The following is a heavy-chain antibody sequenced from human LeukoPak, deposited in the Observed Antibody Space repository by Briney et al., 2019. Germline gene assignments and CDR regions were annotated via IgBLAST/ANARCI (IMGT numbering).Heavy chain of an antibody. CDR3: ARGLAVAGTIFDH. D-gene: IGHD6-19*01. CDR2: IYHSGST. J-gene: IGHJ4*02. Sequence: SETLSLTCAVSGGSISSANWWSWVRQPPGKGLEWIGEIYHSGSTNYNPSLKSRVTMSVDKSKNQFSLMLSSVTAADTALYYCARGLAVAGTIFDHWGQGTLVTVSS. V-gene: IGHV4-4*02. CDR1: GGSISSANW.